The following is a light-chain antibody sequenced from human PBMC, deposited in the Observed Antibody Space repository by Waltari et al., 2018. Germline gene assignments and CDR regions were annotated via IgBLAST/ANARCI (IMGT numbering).Light chain of an antibody. V-gene: IGKV1-39*01. J-gene: IGKJ2*01. CDR2: GAS. CDR3: QQSHSTPAT. CDR1: HSIGSS. Sequence: DIQLTQSPSSLSASVGDRVTINCRARHSIGSSLNWYQQKPGKAPQLLIYGASSLESGVPSRVRGSGSGTDFTLTISGLQPEDGLTYYCQQSHSTPATFGQATKVEIQ.